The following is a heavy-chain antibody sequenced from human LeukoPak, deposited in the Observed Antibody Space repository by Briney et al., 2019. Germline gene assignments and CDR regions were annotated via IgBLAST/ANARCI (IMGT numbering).Heavy chain of an antibody. V-gene: IGHV3-23*01. Sequence: PGGSLRLSCAASGFTFSSYAMSWVRQAPGKGLEWVSAISGSGGSTYYADSVKGRFAISRDNSKNTLYLQMNSLRAEDTAVYYCAKAHCSGGSCYPYYYYGMDVWGQGTTVTVSS. J-gene: IGHJ6*02. CDR2: ISGSGGST. D-gene: IGHD2-15*01. CDR1: GFTFSSYA. CDR3: AKAHCSGGSCYPYYYYGMDV.